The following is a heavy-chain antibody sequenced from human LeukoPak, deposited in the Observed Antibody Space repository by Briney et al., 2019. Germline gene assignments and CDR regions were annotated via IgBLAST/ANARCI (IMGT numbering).Heavy chain of an antibody. CDR2: ISSSSSYI. CDR3: ARVYCSSTSCYFQYNWFDP. Sequence: PGGSLRLSCAASGFTFSSYSMNWVRQAPGKGLEWVSSISSSSSYIYYADSVKGRFTISRDNSKNTLYLQMNSLRAEDTAVYYCARVYCSSTSCYFQYNWFDPWGQGTLVTVSS. D-gene: IGHD2-2*01. CDR1: GFTFSSYS. V-gene: IGHV3-21*01. J-gene: IGHJ5*02.